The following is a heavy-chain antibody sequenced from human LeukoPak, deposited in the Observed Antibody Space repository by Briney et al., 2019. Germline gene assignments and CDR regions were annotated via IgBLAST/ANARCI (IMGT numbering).Heavy chain of an antibody. Sequence: SETLSLTCTVSGGSISSSSYYWGWIRQPPGKGLEWIGSIYYSGSTYYNPSLKSRVTISVDTSKNQFSLKLSSVTAADTAVYYCARDLGPELPKTYTYYYYGMDVWGQGTTVTVSS. CDR3: ARDLGPELPKTYTYYYYGMDV. CDR2: IYYSGST. V-gene: IGHV4-39*07. D-gene: IGHD2-2*02. CDR1: GGSISSSSYY. J-gene: IGHJ6*02.